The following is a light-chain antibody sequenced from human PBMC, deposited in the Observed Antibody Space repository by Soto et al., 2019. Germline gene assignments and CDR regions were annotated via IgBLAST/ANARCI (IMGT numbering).Light chain of an antibody. J-gene: IGKJ1*01. V-gene: IGKV1-5*03. Sequence: DIQMTQSPSTLSGSVGDRVTITCRASQTISSCLAWYQQKPGKAPKLLIYNASTSKSGVPSRLSGSGSGTEFTLTINSLQPDDFAPYYCQHYKSYAEPFGQGTKVDI. CDR2: NAS. CDR3: QHYKSYAEP. CDR1: QTISSC.